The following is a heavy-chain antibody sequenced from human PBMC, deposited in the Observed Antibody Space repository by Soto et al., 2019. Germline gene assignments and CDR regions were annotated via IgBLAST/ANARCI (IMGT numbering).Heavy chain of an antibody. CDR2: INAGNGNT. D-gene: IGHD5-18*01. V-gene: IGHV1-3*01. CDR3: ARVHSYGYSFFDY. J-gene: IGHJ4*02. CDR1: GYTFTSYA. Sequence: ASVKVSCKASGYTFTSYAMHWVRQAPGQRLEWMGWINAGNGNTKYSQKFQGRVTITMDTSASTAYMELSSLRSEDTAVYYCARVHSYGYSFFDYWGQGTLVTVSS.